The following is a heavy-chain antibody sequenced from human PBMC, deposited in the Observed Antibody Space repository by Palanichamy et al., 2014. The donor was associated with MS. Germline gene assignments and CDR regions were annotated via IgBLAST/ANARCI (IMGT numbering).Heavy chain of an antibody. J-gene: IGHJ5*02. V-gene: IGHV3-48*03. CDR1: GFTFSSYE. D-gene: IGHD3-10*01. Sequence: EVQLVESGGGLVQPGGSLRLSCAASGFTFSSYEMNWVRQAPGKGLEWVSYISSSGSTIYYADSVKGRFTISRDNAKNSLYLQMNSLRAEDTAVYYCAREDYYGSGSYFSWGQGTLVTVSS. CDR3: AREDYYGSGSYFS. CDR2: ISSSGSTI.